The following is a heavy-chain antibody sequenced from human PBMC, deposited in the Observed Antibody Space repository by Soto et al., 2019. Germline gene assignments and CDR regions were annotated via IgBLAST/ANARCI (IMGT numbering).Heavy chain of an antibody. D-gene: IGHD3-9*01. Sequence: GGSLRLSCVASGYTLSDYSKNWVRLAPGKGLEWVSYFGTSRKYIYYAGSVRGRFIISRDDAKNSLYLQLNSLRDEDTALYYCVRDRDWAFDIWGQGTMVTVSS. V-gene: IGHV3-48*02. J-gene: IGHJ3*02. CDR2: FGTSRKYI. CDR3: VRDRDWAFDI. CDR1: GYTLSDYS.